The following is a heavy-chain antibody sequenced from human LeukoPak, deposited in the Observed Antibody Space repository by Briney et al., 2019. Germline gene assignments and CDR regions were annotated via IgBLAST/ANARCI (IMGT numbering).Heavy chain of an antibody. CDR2: INHSGST. V-gene: IGHV4-34*01. D-gene: IGHD3-10*01. J-gene: IGHJ4*02. Sequence: PSETLSLTCTVSGGSISSYYWSWIRQPPGKGLEWIGEINHSGSTNYNPSLKSRVTISVDTSKNQFSLKLSSVTAADTAVYYCARGSSYYYGSGSYFVWGQGTLVTVSS. CDR3: ARGSSYYYGSGSYFV. CDR1: GGSISSYY.